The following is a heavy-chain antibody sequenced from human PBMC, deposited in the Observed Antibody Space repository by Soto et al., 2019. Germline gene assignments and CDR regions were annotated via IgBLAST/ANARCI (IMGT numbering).Heavy chain of an antibody. CDR1: GGSFSGYY. CDR3: ARRIGYNYYFDY. CDR2: INHSGST. Sequence: QVQLQQWGAGLLKPSETLSLTCAVYGGSFSGYYWSWIRQPPGKGLEWSGEINHSGSTNYNPSLKSRVTISVDTSKNQFSLKLSSVTAADTAVYYCARRIGYNYYFDYWGQGTLVTVSS. V-gene: IGHV4-34*01. D-gene: IGHD5-12*01. J-gene: IGHJ4*02.